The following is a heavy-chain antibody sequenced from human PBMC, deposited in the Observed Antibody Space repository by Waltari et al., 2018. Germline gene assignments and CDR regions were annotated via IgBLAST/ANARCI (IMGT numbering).Heavy chain of an antibody. CDR3: AKGPAARTNWFDP. CDR1: GFTFSSQD. D-gene: IGHD2-2*01. CDR2: IGSSGRNT. Sequence: EVQLLESGGGLVQPGGSLRLSCAASGFTFSSQDMGWVRQAPGKGLEWVSVIGSSGRNTYYADSVKGRFTISRDDSKNTLYLQMNSLRAEDTAVYYCAKGPAARTNWFDPWGQGTLVTVSS. V-gene: IGHV3-23*01. J-gene: IGHJ5*02.